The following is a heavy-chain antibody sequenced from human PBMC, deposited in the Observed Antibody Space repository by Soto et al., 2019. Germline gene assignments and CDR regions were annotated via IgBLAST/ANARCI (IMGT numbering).Heavy chain of an antibody. V-gene: IGHV4-4*02. D-gene: IGHD6-6*01. Sequence: LETLSLTCAVSGGSISSSNWWSWVRQPPGKGLEWIGEIYHSGSTNYNPSLKSRVTISVDKSKNQFSLKLSSVTAADTAVYYCARDEYSSLLKDDYYYYGMDVWGQGTTVTVSS. J-gene: IGHJ6*02. CDR3: ARDEYSSLLKDDYYYYGMDV. CDR1: GGSISSSNW. CDR2: IYHSGST.